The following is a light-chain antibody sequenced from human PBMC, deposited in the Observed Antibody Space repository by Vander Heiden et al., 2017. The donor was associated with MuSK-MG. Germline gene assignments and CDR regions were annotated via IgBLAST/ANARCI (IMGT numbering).Light chain of an antibody. CDR1: TSHIGDRS. Sequence: QSVLTQPPSVSAAPGQTVTISCPGGTSHIGDRSISWYKPFPQTAPQLLMFDNSLRHSGIPDRFSGSKSGTSATLGITGLQTGDEADYCCGTWDTILNVLVFGGGTKVTVL. CDR3: GTWDTILNVLV. V-gene: IGLV1-51*01. CDR2: DNS. J-gene: IGLJ2*01.